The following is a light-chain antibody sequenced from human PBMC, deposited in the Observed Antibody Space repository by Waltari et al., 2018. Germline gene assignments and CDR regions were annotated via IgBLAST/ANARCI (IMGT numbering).Light chain of an antibody. CDR1: TPNIRAGHA. CDR3: QSFDNMLSGGVV. J-gene: IGLJ2*01. CDR2: GNN. Sequence: QSVLTQPPSVSGTPGQRVTISCRGRTPNIRAGHAVHWYQHLPGTAPNLLIYGNNNRPAWVPDRFSGSKSGTSASLAITGLQADDEADYFCQSFDNMLSGGVVFGGGTKLAVL. V-gene: IGLV1-40*01.